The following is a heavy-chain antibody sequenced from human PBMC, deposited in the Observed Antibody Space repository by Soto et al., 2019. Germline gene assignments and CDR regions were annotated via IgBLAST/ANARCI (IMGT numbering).Heavy chain of an antibody. CDR2: ISSNGGYT. J-gene: IGHJ6*02. D-gene: IGHD3-9*01. CDR1: GGTFSGSA. Sequence: GSLRLSCAASGGPASGGTFSGSALSWVRQAPGKGLEWVSFISSNGGYTSYADSVKGRFTISRDNSKKMLFLQMSNLRVDDTGIYYRLTWSHKVLTGPDGYGMDVWGQGTTVTSP. CDR3: LTWSHKVLTGPDGYGMDV. V-gene: IGHV3-23*01.